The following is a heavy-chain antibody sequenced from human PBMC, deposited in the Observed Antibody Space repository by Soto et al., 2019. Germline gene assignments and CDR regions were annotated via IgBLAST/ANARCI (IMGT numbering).Heavy chain of an antibody. Sequence: QVQLVESGGGVVQPGRSLRLSCAASGFTFNSHGMHWVRQAPGKGLEWVGVISYDGSNKYYADAVKGRFTISRDNFKNTLDLQINSLRTEDTAVYYCAKGVREWELRSLGFWGQGALVTVSS. CDR1: GFTFNSHG. D-gene: IGHD1-26*01. CDR2: ISYDGSNK. V-gene: IGHV3-30*18. CDR3: AKGVREWELRSLGF. J-gene: IGHJ4*02.